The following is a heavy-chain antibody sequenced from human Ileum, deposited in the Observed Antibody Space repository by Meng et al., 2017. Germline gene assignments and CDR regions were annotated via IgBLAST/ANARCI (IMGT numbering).Heavy chain of an antibody. CDR2: IIPIFGTA. CDR1: GGTFSSYA. D-gene: IGHD6-19*01. CDR3: ARASGYSSGWDNWFDP. Sequence: QVQLGQSAVAGKKPGVTVKVSFKASGGTFSSYAISWGRQAPGQGLEWMGGIIPIFGTANYAQKFQGRVTITTDESTSTAYMELSSLRSEDTAVYYCARASGYSSGWDNWFDPWGQGTLVTVSS. J-gene: IGHJ5*02. V-gene: IGHV1-69*05.